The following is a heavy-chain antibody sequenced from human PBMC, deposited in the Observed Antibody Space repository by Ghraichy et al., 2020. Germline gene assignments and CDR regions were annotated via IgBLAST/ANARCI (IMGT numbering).Heavy chain of an antibody. CDR1: GGSVSSGSYY. Sequence: SETLSLTCTVSGGSVSSGSYYWSWIRQPPGKGLEWIGYIYYSGSTNYNPSLKSRVTISVDTSKNQFSLKLSSVTAADTAVYYCARGYSGSYPFDYWGQGTLVTVSS. J-gene: IGHJ4*02. CDR2: IYYSGST. V-gene: IGHV4-61*01. CDR3: ARGYSGSYPFDY. D-gene: IGHD1-26*01.